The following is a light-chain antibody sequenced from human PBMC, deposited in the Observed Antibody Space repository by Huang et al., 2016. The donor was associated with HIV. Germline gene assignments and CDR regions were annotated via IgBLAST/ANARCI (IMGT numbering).Light chain of an antibody. Sequence: IVMTQSPATLSVSPGERGTLSCRASQSVSSDSAWYQQKAGQAPRLLIYGASTRATGIPARFSGSGSGTEFTLTISSLQSEDFGFYYCQQYNNGLTFGGGTKVEIK. V-gene: IGKV3-15*01. J-gene: IGKJ4*01. CDR2: GAS. CDR3: QQYNNGLT. CDR1: QSVSSD.